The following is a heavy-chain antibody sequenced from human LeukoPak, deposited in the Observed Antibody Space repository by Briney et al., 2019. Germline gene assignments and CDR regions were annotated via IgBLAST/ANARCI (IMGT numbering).Heavy chain of an antibody. J-gene: IGHJ3*02. Sequence: PGGSLRLSCAASGFTFSKFAVTWVRQAPGKGLEWVSAISGNGGSTYYADSVKGRFNISRDNSKNTLYLQMNSLRAEDTAVYYCAKGGRGYSYDAFDIWGQGTMVTVSS. CDR1: GFTFSKFA. D-gene: IGHD5-18*01. CDR3: AKGGRGYSYDAFDI. CDR2: ISGNGGST. V-gene: IGHV3-23*01.